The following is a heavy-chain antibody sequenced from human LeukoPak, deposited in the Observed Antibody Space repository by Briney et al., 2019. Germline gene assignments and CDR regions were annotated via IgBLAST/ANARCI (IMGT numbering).Heavy chain of an antibody. D-gene: IGHD3-16*01. CDR1: GFTFSTYW. Sequence: GGSLRLSCAASGFTFSTYWMSWVRQAPGKGLEWVANIKKDGSEKYYEDSVKGRFTISRAIAKNSMYLQMNSLRDTDTHAYFYARGASSLYLTCPNLDLWGEGTMVSVSS. CDR3: ARGASSLYLTCPNLDL. CDR2: IKKDGSEK. V-gene: IGHV3-7*01. J-gene: IGHJ5*02.